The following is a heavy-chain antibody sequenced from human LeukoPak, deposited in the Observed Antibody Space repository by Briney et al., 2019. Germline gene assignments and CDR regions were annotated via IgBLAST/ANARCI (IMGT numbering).Heavy chain of an antibody. J-gene: IGHJ4*02. V-gene: IGHV3-23*01. CDR2: VRDNGGGT. Sequence: GGSLRLSCAASGFSFRSYAMTWVRQAPGKGLEWVSSVRDNGGGTYYADSVKGRFTISRDNAKNSLYLQMNSLRAEDTAVYYCARVLNSLAAAGTFDYWGQGTLVTVSS. CDR1: GFSFRSYA. CDR3: ARVLNSLAAAGTFDY. D-gene: IGHD6-13*01.